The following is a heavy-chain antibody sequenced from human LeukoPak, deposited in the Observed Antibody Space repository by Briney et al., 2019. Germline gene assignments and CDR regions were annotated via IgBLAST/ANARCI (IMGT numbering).Heavy chain of an antibody. CDR2: IYPDDSDT. J-gene: IGHJ4*02. CDR1: EYSFTRYW. Sequence: GESLKISCKGSEYSFTRYWIGWVRQMPGKGLEWMGIIYPDDSDTRYSPSFQGQVTTSADKSINTAYLQWSSLKASDTAIYYCARQGYSSSRDFWGQGTLVTVSS. D-gene: IGHD6-13*01. V-gene: IGHV5-51*01. CDR3: ARQGYSSSRDF.